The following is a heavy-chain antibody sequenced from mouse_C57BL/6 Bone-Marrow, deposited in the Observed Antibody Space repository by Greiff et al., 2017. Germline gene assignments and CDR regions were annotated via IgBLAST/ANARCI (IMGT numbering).Heavy chain of an antibody. CDR2: IDPETGGT. Sequence: VQLQQSGAELVRPGASVTLSCKASGYTFTDYEMHWVKQTPVHGLEWIGAIDPETGGTAYNQKFKGKAILTADKSPSTAYMELPSLTSEDSAVYYCTRNGLDYWGQGTTLTVSS. J-gene: IGHJ2*01. CDR3: TRNGLDY. CDR1: GYTFTDYE. V-gene: IGHV1-15*01.